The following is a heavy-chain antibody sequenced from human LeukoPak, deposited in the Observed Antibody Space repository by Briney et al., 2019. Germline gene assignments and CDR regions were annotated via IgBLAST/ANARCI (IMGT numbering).Heavy chain of an antibody. Sequence: GTSLRLSCAASGFSLSTYGMDWVRRAPGRGLEWVAVIWYDGSNKYYGDSVKGRFTISRDTSKNTVYLQMNSLRAEDTAIYYCGRVAGYSSRGSYYSLDVWGQGTTVTVSS. V-gene: IGHV3-33*01. J-gene: IGHJ6*02. CDR1: GFSLSTYG. D-gene: IGHD6-13*01. CDR2: IWYDGSNK. CDR3: GRVAGYSSRGSYYSLDV.